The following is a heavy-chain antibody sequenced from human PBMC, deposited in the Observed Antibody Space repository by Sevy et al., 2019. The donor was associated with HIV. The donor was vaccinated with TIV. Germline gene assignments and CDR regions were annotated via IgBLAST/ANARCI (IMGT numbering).Heavy chain of an antibody. CDR2: ISSSGNTI. CDR3: ARVDAYYDEGIDP. Sequence: GGSLRLSCEASGFTFSSYEMNWVRQAPGKGLEWVSSISSSGNTIYYADSVKGRFTISRDNVKNSLYLQMNSLRAEDTALYYCARVDAYYDEGIDPWGQGTLVTVSS. CDR1: GFTFSSYE. J-gene: IGHJ5*02. D-gene: IGHD3-22*01. V-gene: IGHV3-48*03.